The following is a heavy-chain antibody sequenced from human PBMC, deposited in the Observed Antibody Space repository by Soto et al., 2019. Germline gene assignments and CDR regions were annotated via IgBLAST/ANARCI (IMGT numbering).Heavy chain of an antibody. CDR3: ARRGGYYDSSGYFNRFDY. D-gene: IGHD3-22*01. V-gene: IGHV4-30-4*01. CDR1: GGSISSGDYY. J-gene: IGHJ4*02. Sequence: SETLSLTCTVSGGSISSGDYYWSWIRQPPGKGLEWIGYIYYSGSTYYNPSLKSRVTISVDTSKNQFSLKLSSVTAADTAVYYCARRGGYYDSSGYFNRFDYWGQGTLVTVSS. CDR2: IYYSGST.